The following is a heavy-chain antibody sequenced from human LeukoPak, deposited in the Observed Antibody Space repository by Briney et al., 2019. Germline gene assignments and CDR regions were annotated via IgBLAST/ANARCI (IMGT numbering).Heavy chain of an antibody. J-gene: IGHJ3*02. CDR2: IYYSRST. CDR3: ARDPLISSGYYSITKPFVFDI. CDR1: GGSISSSSYY. V-gene: IGHV4-39*07. D-gene: IGHD3-22*01. Sequence: PSETLSLTCTVSGGSISSSSYYWGWIRQPPGKGLEWIGNIYYSRSTYYNPSLKSRVTISVDTSKNQFSLRLSSVTAADTAVYYCARDPLISSGYYSITKPFVFDIWGQGTMVTVSS.